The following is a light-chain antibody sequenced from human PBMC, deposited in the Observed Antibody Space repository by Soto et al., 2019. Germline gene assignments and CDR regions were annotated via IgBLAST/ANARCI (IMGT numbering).Light chain of an antibody. V-gene: IGKV3-15*01. CDR3: QQCNNWPRT. Sequence: EIVMKLSPATLSVKKGGRATLSCRASQSVSSDLAWYQQKPGQAPRLLIYGASTRATGIPARFSGSGSGTEFALTISSLESEDYAVYYCQQCNNWPRTFGQGTKVDIK. CDR1: QSVSSD. J-gene: IGKJ1*01. CDR2: GAS.